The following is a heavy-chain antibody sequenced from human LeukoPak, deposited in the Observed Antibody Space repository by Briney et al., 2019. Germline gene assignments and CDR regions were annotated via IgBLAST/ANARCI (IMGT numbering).Heavy chain of an antibody. CDR1: GDSVSSNSAA. CDR3: ARASGSGNYFDY. V-gene: IGHV6-1*01. J-gene: IGHJ4*02. D-gene: IGHD3-10*01. Sequence: SQTLSLTCAISGDSVSSNSAAWNWIVQSPSRGLEWLGRTYYRSKWYNDCAVSVKSRITINPDTSKNQFSLQLNSVTPEDTAVYYCARASGSGNYFDYCGQGTLVSVSS. CDR2: TYYRSKWYN.